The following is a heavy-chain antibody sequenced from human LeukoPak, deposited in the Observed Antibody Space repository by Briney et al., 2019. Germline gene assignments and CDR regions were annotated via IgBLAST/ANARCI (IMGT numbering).Heavy chain of an antibody. Sequence: ASVKVSCKASGYSFTSNYIHWVRQAPGQGLEWMGMIYPRDGSTSYAQKFQGRVTITRDTSASTAYMELRSLRSEDTAVYYCTLFDYDSWSAYLHWGQGALVTVSS. CDR1: GYSFTSNY. CDR3: TLFDYDSWSAYLH. V-gene: IGHV1-46*01. D-gene: IGHD3-3*01. CDR2: IYPRDGST. J-gene: IGHJ4*02.